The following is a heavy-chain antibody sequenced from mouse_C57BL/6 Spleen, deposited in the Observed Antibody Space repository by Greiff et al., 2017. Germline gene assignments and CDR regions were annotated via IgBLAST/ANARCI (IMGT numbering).Heavy chain of an antibody. D-gene: IGHD1-1*01. CDR3: ARGGYYGSYWYFDV. CDR1: GYSITSGYY. CDR2: ISYDGSN. Sequence: EVKLEESGPGLVKPSQSLSLTCSVTGYSITSGYYWNWIRQFPGNKLEWMGYISYDGSNNYNPSLKNRISITRDTSKNQFFLKLNSVTTEDTATYYCARGGYYGSYWYFDVWGTGTTVTVSS. V-gene: IGHV3-6*01. J-gene: IGHJ1*03.